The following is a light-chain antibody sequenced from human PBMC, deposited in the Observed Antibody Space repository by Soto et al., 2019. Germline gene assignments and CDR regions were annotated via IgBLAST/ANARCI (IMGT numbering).Light chain of an antibody. CDR1: QSVSTN. CDR2: DAS. CDR3: HSYDKRPPGA. J-gene: IGKJ1*01. V-gene: IGKV3D-15*01. Sequence: EIVVTQFPATLSESPGERVTLSCRASQSVSTNLAWYQQRPGEAPRLLIFDASARAVDIPGRFSGSGSGTEFTLTISSLQPEDFAVYFCHSYDKRPPGAFGQGTKVDIK.